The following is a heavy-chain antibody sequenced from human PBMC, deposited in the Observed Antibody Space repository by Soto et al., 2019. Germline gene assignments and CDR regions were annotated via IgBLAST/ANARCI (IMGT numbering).Heavy chain of an antibody. CDR2: ISGSGTST. D-gene: IGHD3-9*01. CDR1: GFTFGRSA. V-gene: IGHV3-23*01. Sequence: EVQLLESGGGLVQPGGCLRLSCAASGFTFGRSAMSWVRQAPGKGLEWVSGISGSGTSTYYADYLKGRSSISRDNPRNMLHLEISSLTIEDTAIFYCVKEKNYDISAAHYGIDVCGQGITVTVSS. CDR3: VKEKNYDISAAHYGIDV. J-gene: IGHJ6*02.